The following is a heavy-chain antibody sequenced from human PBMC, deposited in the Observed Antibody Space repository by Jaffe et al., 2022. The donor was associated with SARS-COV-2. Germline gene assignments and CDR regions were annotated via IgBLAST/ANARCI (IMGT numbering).Heavy chain of an antibody. J-gene: IGHJ4*02. CDR3: ARHSGREYSSSRYPLDY. Sequence: QVQLQESGPGLVKPSETLSLTCTVSGGSISSYYWSWIRQPPGKGLEWIGYIYYSGSTNYNPSLKSRVTISVDTSKNQFSLKLSSVTAADTAVYYCARHSGREYSSSRYPLDYWGQGTLVTVSS. V-gene: IGHV4-59*08. CDR1: GGSISSYY. D-gene: IGHD6-13*01. CDR2: IYYSGST.